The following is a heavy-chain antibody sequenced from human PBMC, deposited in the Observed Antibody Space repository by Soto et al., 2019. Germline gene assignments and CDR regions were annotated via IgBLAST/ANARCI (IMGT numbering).Heavy chain of an antibody. CDR3: AKEGFAS. CDR1: GFTFEDNS. CDR2: ISWNSANT. Sequence: EVQLVESGGGLIQPGTSLRLACVASGFTFEDNSMHWVRQAPGKGLEWVSGISWNSANTDYADSVKGRFTIARDNAKNSLYLEMNSVRAEDTALYYCAKEGFASWGQGALVTVSS. J-gene: IGHJ4*02. V-gene: IGHV3-9*01.